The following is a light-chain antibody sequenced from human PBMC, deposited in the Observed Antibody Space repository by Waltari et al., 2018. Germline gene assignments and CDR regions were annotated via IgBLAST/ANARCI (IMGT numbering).Light chain of an antibody. V-gene: IGKV3-11*01. CDR3: QQRRNWPLT. CDR1: QRVTNY. Sequence: VLTQSPAILSLSPGERASLSCRASQRVTNYLAWSQQKPGQAPRLLIYDTSNRATGIPARFSGSGFGTDFTLTISSLEPEDFAVYYCQQRRNWPLTFGGGTKVEIK. CDR2: DTS. J-gene: IGKJ4*01.